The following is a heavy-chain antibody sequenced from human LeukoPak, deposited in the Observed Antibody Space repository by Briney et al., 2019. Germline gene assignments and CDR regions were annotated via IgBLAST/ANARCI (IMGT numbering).Heavy chain of an antibody. Sequence: SQTLSLTCTVSGGSISSGGYYWSWIRQPPGKGLEWIGSIYHSGNTYQNPSLKSRVTISVDRSKNQFSLKLSSVTAADTAVYYCARTLSTTNDAFDIWGQGTMVTVSS. D-gene: IGHD2/OR15-2a*01. V-gene: IGHV4-30-2*01. CDR2: IYHSGNT. CDR3: ARTLSTTNDAFDI. J-gene: IGHJ3*02. CDR1: GGSISSGGYY.